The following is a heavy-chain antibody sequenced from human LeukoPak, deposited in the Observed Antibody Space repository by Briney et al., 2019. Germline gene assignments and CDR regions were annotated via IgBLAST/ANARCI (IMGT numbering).Heavy chain of an antibody. CDR3: ARARDSSWDY. CDR1: GFTFSSYW. J-gene: IGHJ4*02. Sequence: GGSLRLSCAASGFTFSSYWMSWVRQAPGKGLEWVANIKDEGSEKYYVDSVKGRFTISRDDAKNSLYLQMNSLRAEDTAVYYCARARDSSWDYWGQGTLVTVSS. D-gene: IGHD6-13*01. V-gene: IGHV3-7*03. CDR2: IKDEGSEK.